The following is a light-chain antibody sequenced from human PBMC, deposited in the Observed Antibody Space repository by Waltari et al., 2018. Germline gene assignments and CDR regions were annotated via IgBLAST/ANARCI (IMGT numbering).Light chain of an antibody. CDR2: RDN. J-gene: IGLJ2*01. CDR1: KLRNKY. V-gene: IGLV3-1*01. CDR3: QAWDTSPAVL. Sequence: SYELTQPPSVSVSPGQTVSITCSGDKLRNKYSSWYQQKSGQSPLLIIFRDNKRPSGIPERFSGSNSGNTATLTISGTQSLDEADYFCQAWDTSPAVLFGGGTKLTVL.